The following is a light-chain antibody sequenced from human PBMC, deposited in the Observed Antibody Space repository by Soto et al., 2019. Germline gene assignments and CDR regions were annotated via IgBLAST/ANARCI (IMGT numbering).Light chain of an antibody. CDR3: QQSYSTPPIT. CDR1: QSISSY. J-gene: IGKJ5*01. CDR2: AAS. V-gene: IGKV1-39*01. Sequence: DIQMTQSPSSLSASVGDRVTITCRASQSISSYINWYQQKPRKSPKLLIYAASSLQSGVPSRCSGSGSGTDVSLTISSLQPEDVATYYCQQSYSTPPITFGQGTRLEIK.